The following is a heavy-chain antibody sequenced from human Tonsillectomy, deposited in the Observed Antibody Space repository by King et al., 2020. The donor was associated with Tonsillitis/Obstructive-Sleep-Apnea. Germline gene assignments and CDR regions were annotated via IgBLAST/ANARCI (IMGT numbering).Heavy chain of an antibody. J-gene: IGHJ4*02. Sequence: VQLVESGGGLVQPGGSLRLSCAASGFSFSNYAMSWVRQAPGKGLEWVSTISGSGGSTYYADSVKGRFTISRDNSKNTLYLQMNSLRAEDTAVYYCANLAVYCNSTRCYKIDYWGQGTLVTVSS. CDR2: ISGSGGST. D-gene: IGHD2-2*02. V-gene: IGHV3-23*04. CDR1: GFSFSNYA. CDR3: ANLAVYCNSTRCYKIDY.